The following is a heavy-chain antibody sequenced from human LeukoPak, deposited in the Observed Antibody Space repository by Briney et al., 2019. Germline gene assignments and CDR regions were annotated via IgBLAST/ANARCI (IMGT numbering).Heavy chain of an antibody. Sequence: GASVKVSCKASGYTFTSYVMNWVRQAPGQGLEWMGWFNTNTGNPTYAQGFTGRFVFSLDTSVSTAYLQISSLKAEDTAVYYCARQYNSDSSGYLGYWGQGTLVTVSS. D-gene: IGHD3-22*01. CDR3: ARQYNSDSSGYLGY. CDR2: FNTNTGNP. CDR1: GYTFTSYV. V-gene: IGHV7-4-1*02. J-gene: IGHJ4*02.